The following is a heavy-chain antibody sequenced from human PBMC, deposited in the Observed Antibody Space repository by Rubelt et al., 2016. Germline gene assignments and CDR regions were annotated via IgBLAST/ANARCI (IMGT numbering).Heavy chain of an antibody. CDR1: GGSISSYY. Sequence: ESGPGLVKPSETLSLTCTVSGGSISSYYWSWIRQPAGKGLEWIGRIYTSGSTNYNPSLKSRVTMSVDTSKNQFSLKMSSVTAADTAVYYCARGDPDRGSRTLTLDCWGQGTMVTVSS. V-gene: IGHV4-4*07. J-gene: IGHJ4*02. CDR2: IYTSGST. CDR3: ARGDPDRGSRTLTLDC. D-gene: IGHD4-17*01.